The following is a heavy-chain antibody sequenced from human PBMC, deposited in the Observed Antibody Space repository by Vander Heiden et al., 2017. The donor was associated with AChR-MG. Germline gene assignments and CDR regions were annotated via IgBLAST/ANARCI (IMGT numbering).Heavy chain of an antibody. D-gene: IGHD4-17*01. Sequence: EVQLVETGGGLIQPGGSLRLSCAASGFTVSSNYMSWVRQAPGKGLEWVSVIYSGGSTYYADSVKGRFTIARDNSKNTLYLQMNSLRAEDTAVYYCAREVDYGGNSGWFDPWGQGTLVTVSS. CDR1: GFTVSSNY. CDR3: AREVDYGGNSGWFDP. J-gene: IGHJ5*02. V-gene: IGHV3-53*02. CDR2: IYSGGST.